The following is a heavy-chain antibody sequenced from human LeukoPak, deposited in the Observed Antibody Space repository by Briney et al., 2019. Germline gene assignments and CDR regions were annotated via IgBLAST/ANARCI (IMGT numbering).Heavy chain of an antibody. CDR1: GGSFSGYY. CDR3: AKRLGVVIIC. D-gene: IGHD3-3*01. CDR2: ISGSGGST. V-gene: IGHV3-23*01. Sequence: ETLSLTCAVYGGSFSGYYWSWIRQPPGKGLEWVSAISGSGGSTYYADSVKGRFTISRDNSKNTLYLQMNSLRAEDTAVYYCAKRLGVVIICWGQGTLVTVSS. J-gene: IGHJ4*02.